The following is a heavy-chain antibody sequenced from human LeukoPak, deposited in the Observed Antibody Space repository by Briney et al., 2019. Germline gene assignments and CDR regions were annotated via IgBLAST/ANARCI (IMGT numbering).Heavy chain of an antibody. V-gene: IGHV1-69*13. J-gene: IGHJ4*02. CDR1: GGTFSSYA. CDR2: IIPIFGTA. CDR3: ARDRSLTYYDSSGCLDY. D-gene: IGHD3-22*01. Sequence: ASVKVSCKASGGTFSSYAISWVRQAPGQGLEWMGGIIPIFGTANYAQKFQGRVTITADESTSTAYMELSSLRSEDTAVYYCARDRSLTYYDSSGCLDYWGQGTLVTVSS.